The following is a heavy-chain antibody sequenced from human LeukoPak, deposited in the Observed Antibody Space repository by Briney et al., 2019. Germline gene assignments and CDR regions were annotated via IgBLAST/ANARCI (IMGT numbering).Heavy chain of an antibody. CDR2: INPNSGGT. Sequence: VASVKVSCKASGYTFTGYYMHWVRQAPGQGLEWMGWINPNSGGTNYAQKFQGRVTMTRDTSISTAYMELSRLRSDDTAVYYCASSNYYYGSGSYYKQYGMDVWGQGTTVTVSS. V-gene: IGHV1-2*02. J-gene: IGHJ6*02. CDR3: ASSNYYYGSGSYYKQYGMDV. CDR1: GYTFTGYY. D-gene: IGHD3-10*01.